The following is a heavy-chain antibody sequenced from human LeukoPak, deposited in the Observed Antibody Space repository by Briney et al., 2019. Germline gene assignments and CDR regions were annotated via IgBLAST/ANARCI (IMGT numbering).Heavy chain of an antibody. Sequence: ASVKVSCKASGYTFTSYGISWVRQAPGQGLEWMGWISAYNGNTNYAQKLQGRVTMTTGTSTSTAYMELRSLRSDDTAVYYCARVSVYCSGGSCYSSYGMDVWGQGTTVTVSS. CDR3: ARVSVYCSGGSCYSSYGMDV. CDR2: ISAYNGNT. J-gene: IGHJ6*02. V-gene: IGHV1-18*01. CDR1: GYTFTSYG. D-gene: IGHD2-15*01.